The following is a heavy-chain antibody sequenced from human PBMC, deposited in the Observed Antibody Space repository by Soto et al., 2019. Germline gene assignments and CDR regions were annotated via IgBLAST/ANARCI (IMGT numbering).Heavy chain of an antibody. CDR1: GGTFSSYA. D-gene: IGHD2-21*02. Sequence: QVQLVQSGAEVKKPGSSVKVSCKASGGTFSSYAISWVRQAPGQGLEWMGGIIPIFGTANYAQKFQGSVTLTADESTITDYMELGSLRSEDTAVYYCARDGNIVLVTAAHYYYGMDVWGQGTTVTVSS. CDR3: ARDGNIVLVTAAHYYYGMDV. CDR2: IIPIFGTA. V-gene: IGHV1-69*01. J-gene: IGHJ6*02.